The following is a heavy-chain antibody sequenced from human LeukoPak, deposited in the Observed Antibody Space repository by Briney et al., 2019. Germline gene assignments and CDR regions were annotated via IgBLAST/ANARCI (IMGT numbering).Heavy chain of an antibody. CDR1: GFTFSSYA. J-gene: IGHJ4*02. CDR3: ANRGDRIRYFDWLSDY. CDR2: ISGSGGST. Sequence: PGGSLRLSCAASGFTFSSYAMSWVRQAPGKGLEWVSAISGSGGSTYYADSVKGRFTISRDNSKNTLYLQMNSLRAEDTAVYYCANRGDRIRYFDWLSDYWGQGTLVTVSS. D-gene: IGHD3-9*01. V-gene: IGHV3-23*01.